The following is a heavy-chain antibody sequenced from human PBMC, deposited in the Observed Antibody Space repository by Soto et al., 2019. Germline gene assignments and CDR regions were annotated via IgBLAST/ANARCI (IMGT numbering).Heavy chain of an antibody. CDR1: GFSISDYG. CDR3: AKGAGDRLSLGMDV. Sequence: QVQLVESGGGVVQPGWSLRLSCAASGFSISDYGMEWVRQAPGKGLEWVALISYDGNNTYYADSVKGRFTISRDNSKDTLFLQMTGLRAEDTAVCYCAKGAGDRLSLGMDVWGQGTTVTVSS. CDR2: ISYDGNNT. D-gene: IGHD1-26*01. V-gene: IGHV3-30*18. J-gene: IGHJ6*02.